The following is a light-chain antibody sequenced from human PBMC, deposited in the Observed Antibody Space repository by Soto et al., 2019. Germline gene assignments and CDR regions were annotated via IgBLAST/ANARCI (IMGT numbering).Light chain of an antibody. CDR1: XSNIGAGYD. V-gene: IGLV1-40*01. CDR2: XNS. CDR3: QSYDSSLSVNYV. Sequence: QSVLTQPPSVSGAPGQRVXISXXGSXSNIGAGYDVHWYQQLPGTAPKLLXXXNSNRPSGVPDRFXGSKSGXSASLAITGLQAEDEADYYCQSYDSSLSVNYVFXSGTKVTVL. J-gene: IGLJ1*01.